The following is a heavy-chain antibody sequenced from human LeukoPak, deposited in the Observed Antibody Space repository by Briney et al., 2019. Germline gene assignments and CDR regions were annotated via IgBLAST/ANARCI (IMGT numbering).Heavy chain of an antibody. CDR2: IYYSGST. J-gene: IGHJ6*02. Sequence: SETLSLTCTVSGGSISSYYWNWIRQPPGKGLGWIGYIYYSGSTKYNPSLKSRVTISVDTSKIQFSLKLSSVTAADTAVYYCARVGIAVAGHTYYYYYGMDVWGQGTTVTVSS. CDR1: GGSISSYY. D-gene: IGHD6-19*01. CDR3: ARVGIAVAGHTYYYYYGMDV. V-gene: IGHV4-59*01.